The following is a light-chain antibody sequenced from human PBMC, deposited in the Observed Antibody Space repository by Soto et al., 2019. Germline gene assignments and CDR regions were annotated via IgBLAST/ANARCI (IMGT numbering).Light chain of an antibody. CDR1: QSISSW. CDR2: TAS. J-gene: IGKJ1*01. Sequence: DIQMTQSPSTLSASVGDRVTITCRASQSISSWLAWYQQKPGKAPKLLLYTASSLESGVPSRFSGSGSGTEFTLTISSLQPDDFATYYCQQYNSYPWTFGQGTKVEIK. CDR3: QQYNSYPWT. V-gene: IGKV1-5*03.